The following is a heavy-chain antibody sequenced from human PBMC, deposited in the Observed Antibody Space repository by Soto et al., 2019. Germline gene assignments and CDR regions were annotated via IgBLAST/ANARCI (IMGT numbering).Heavy chain of an antibody. CDR2: ISAHNDNT. CDR3: ARVRYGDY. J-gene: IGHJ4*02. D-gene: IGHD1-1*01. V-gene: IGHV1-18*01. Sequence: QVHLVQSGAEVRKPGASVKVSCKGSGYTFTTYGITWVRQAPGQGLEWMGWISAHNDNTNYAQKVQGRVTVTRDTSPSTAYMELRNLRSDDTSVYYCARVRYGDYWGQGALVTVSA. CDR1: GYTFTTYG.